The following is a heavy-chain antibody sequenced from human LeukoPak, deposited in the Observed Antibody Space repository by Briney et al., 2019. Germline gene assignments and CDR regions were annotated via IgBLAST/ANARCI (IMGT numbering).Heavy chain of an antibody. V-gene: IGHV4-34*01. CDR1: GGSSSGYY. CDR2: INHSGST. CDR3: ARDLGLKFPFDY. J-gene: IGHJ4*02. Sequence: PSETLSLTCAVYGGSSSGYYWSWIRQPPGKGLEWIGEINHSGSTNYNPSLKSRVTISVDTSKNQFSLKLSSVTAADTAVYYCARDLGLKFPFDYWGQGTLVTVSS.